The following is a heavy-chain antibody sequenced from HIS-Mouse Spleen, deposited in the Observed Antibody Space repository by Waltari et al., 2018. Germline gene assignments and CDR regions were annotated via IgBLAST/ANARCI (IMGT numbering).Heavy chain of an antibody. J-gene: IGHJ2*01. D-gene: IGHD6-13*01. CDR1: GGSISSISYY. CDR2: IYYSGST. CDR3: AREIPYSSSWYDWYFDL. Sequence: QLQLQESGPGLVKPSETLSLTCTVHGGSISSISYYWGWICQPPGKGLEWIGSIYYSGSTYYNPSLKSRVTISVDTSKNQFSLKLSSVTAADTAVYYCAREIPYSSSWYDWYFDLWGRGTLVTVSS. V-gene: IGHV4-39*07.